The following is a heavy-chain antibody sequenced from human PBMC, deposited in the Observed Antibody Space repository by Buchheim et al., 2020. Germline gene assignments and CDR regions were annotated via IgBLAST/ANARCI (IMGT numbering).Heavy chain of an antibody. CDR3: ARANRDVFDWYFDL. V-gene: IGHV1-46*03. Sequence: QVQLVQSGAEVKKPGASVKVSCKASGYSFTSHYIHWVRQAPGQGLEWMGIMNTSDGSTGFAQNFQGRVAMTRDTSTGTVYMDLSSLRSEDTAVYFCARANRDVFDWYFDLWGRGT. CDR2: MNTSDGST. J-gene: IGHJ2*01. D-gene: IGHD5-24*01. CDR1: GYSFTSHY.